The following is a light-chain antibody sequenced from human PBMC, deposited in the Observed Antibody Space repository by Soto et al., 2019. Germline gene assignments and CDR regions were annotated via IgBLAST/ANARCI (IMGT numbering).Light chain of an antibody. CDR2: GAS. J-gene: IGKJ1*01. CDR3: QQYGSSPRT. Sequence: EMVLTQSPGPLSLSPGERATLSCRASQSVSSYLAWYQQKPGQAPRLLIYGASSRATGIPDRFSGSGSGTDFTLTISRLEHEDFEVYYWQQYGSSPRTFGQGTKVEIK. CDR1: QSVSSY. V-gene: IGKV3-20*01.